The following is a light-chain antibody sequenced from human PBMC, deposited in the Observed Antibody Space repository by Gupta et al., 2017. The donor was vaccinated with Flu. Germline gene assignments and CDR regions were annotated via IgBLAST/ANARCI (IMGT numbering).Light chain of an antibody. J-gene: IGLJ2*01. CDR1: SSDVGDYTH. Sequence: QSALTQPRSVSGSPGQSVTISCTGTSSDVGDYTHVSWYQQHPGKAPKLMISDVSQRPSGVPDRFSGSKSGNTASLTISGLQAEDEADYYCCSYAGSFSVYVVFGGGTKLTVL. CDR2: DVS. CDR3: CSYAGSFSVYVV. V-gene: IGLV2-11*01.